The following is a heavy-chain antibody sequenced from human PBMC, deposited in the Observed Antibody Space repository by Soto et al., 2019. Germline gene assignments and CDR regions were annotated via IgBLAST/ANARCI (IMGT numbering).Heavy chain of an antibody. CDR1: GGTFSSYA. J-gene: IGHJ3*02. CDR3: ARDNPPIDWLGGDNRQKRTDAFDI. Sequence: SVKVSCEASGGTFSSYAISWGRQAPGQGLEWMGGIIPIFGTANYAQKFQGRVTITADEFTSTAYMELSSLRSEDTAVYYCARDNPPIDWLGGDNRQKRTDAFDIWGPGTMGPVSS. D-gene: IGHD2-21*02. V-gene: IGHV1-69*13. CDR2: IIPIFGTA.